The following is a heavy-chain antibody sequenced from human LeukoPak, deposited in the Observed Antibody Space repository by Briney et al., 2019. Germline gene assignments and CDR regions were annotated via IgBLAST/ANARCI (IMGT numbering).Heavy chain of an antibody. J-gene: IGHJ6*04. Sequence: SETLSLTCAVSGGSLSSSNWWSWVRQPPGKGLERIGEIYHSGSTNYNPSLKSRVTISVDKSKNQFSLKLSSVTAADTAVYYCARGRSENYYYGMDVWGKGTTVTVSS. CDR2: IYHSGST. CDR1: GGSLSSSNW. V-gene: IGHV4-4*02. CDR3: ARGRSENYYYGMDV. D-gene: IGHD3-3*01.